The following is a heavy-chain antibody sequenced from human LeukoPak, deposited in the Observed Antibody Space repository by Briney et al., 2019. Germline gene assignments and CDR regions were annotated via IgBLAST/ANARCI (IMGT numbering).Heavy chain of an antibody. Sequence: ASVKVSCKASGYTFTGYYMHCVRQAPGQGLEWMGWINPNSGGTNYAQKFQGWVTMTRDTSISTAYMELSRLRSDDTAVYYCAREVGGYCSSTSCSSRTLFDYWGQGTLVTVSS. V-gene: IGHV1-2*04. CDR3: AREVGGYCSSTSCSSRTLFDY. J-gene: IGHJ4*02. D-gene: IGHD2-2*03. CDR2: INPNSGGT. CDR1: GYTFTGYY.